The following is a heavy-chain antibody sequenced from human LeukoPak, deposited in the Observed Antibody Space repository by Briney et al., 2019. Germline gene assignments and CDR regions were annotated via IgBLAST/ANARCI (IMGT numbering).Heavy chain of an antibody. Sequence: SETLSLTYAVYGGSFSGYYWSWIRQPPGKGLEWIGEINHSGSTNYNPSLKSRVTISVDTSKNQFSLKLSSVTAADTAVYYCARVSEVYYFDYWGQGTLVTVSS. J-gene: IGHJ4*02. CDR2: INHSGST. CDR1: GGSFSGYY. CDR3: ARVSEVYYFDY. V-gene: IGHV4-34*01. D-gene: IGHD1-14*01.